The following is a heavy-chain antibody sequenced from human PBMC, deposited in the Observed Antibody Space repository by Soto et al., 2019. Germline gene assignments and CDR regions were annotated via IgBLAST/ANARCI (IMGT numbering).Heavy chain of an antibody. CDR1: GGSISSGGYY. J-gene: IGHJ3*02. CDR2: ICYSGST. Sequence: SETLSLTCTVSGGSISSGGYYWSWIRQHPGKGLEWIGYICYSGSTYYNPSLKSRVTISVDTSKNQFSLKLSSVTAADTAVYYCARDDYGDKGAFDIWGQGTMVTVSS. CDR3: ARDDYGDKGAFDI. V-gene: IGHV4-31*03. D-gene: IGHD4-17*01.